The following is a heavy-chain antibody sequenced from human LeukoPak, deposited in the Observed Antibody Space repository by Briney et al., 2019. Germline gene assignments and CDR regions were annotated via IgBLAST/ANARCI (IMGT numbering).Heavy chain of an antibody. J-gene: IGHJ4*02. D-gene: IGHD6-13*01. CDR1: GFTFSDYY. CDR3: ARDSIAAAGSFDY. Sequence: PGGSLRLSCAASGFTFSDYYMSWIRQAPGKGLEWVSYISSSGSTIYYADSVKGRFTISRDNVKNSLYLQMNSLRAEDTAVYYCARDSIAAAGSFDYWGQGTLVTVSS. V-gene: IGHV3-11*01. CDR2: ISSSGSTI.